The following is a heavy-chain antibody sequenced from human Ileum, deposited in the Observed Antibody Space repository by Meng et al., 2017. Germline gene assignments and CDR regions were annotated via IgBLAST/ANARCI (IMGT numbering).Heavy chain of an antibody. D-gene: IGHD2-21*01. Sequence: GESLKISCKGSGYTFIGYWIAGVRQMPGKGLEWMGIIYPDDSNTRYSPSFQGQVMISADKSINTAYLQWSSLKASDSAMYNCARFGGATFSRHYFHYWGQGTLVTVSS. CDR2: IYPDDSNT. CDR3: ARFGGATFSRHYFHY. V-gene: IGHV5-51*01. J-gene: IGHJ4*02. CDR1: GYTFIGYW.